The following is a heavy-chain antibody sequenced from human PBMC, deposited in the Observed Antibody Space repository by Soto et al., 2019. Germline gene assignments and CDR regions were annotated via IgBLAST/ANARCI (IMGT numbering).Heavy chain of an antibody. D-gene: IGHD2-15*01. CDR3: ARDRLYCSGGSCYSFSVSYYYYMDV. J-gene: IGHJ6*03. Sequence: QVQLVQSGAEVKKPGASVKVSCKASGYTFTSYYMHWVRQAPGQGLEWMGIINPSGGSTSYAQKFQGRVTMTRDTSTRTVYMELSSLRSEDTAVYYCARDRLYCSGGSCYSFSVSYYYYMDVWGKGTTVTVSS. CDR2: INPSGGST. V-gene: IGHV1-46*03. CDR1: GYTFTSYY.